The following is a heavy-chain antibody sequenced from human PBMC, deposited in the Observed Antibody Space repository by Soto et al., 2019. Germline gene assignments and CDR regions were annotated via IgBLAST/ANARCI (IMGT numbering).Heavy chain of an antibody. V-gene: IGHV3-30*18. CDR1: GFTFSSYG. D-gene: IGHD2-2*01. J-gene: IGHJ4*02. CDR3: AKDPLVNCSSTICPIW. CDR2: ISYDGSNK. Sequence: QVQLVESGGGVVQPGRSLRLSCAASGFTFSSYGMHWVRQAAGKGLEWVAVISYDGSNKYYADSVKGRFTISRDNSKNTLYLQMNSLRAEDTAVYYCAKDPLVNCSSTICPIWWGQGTLVTVSS.